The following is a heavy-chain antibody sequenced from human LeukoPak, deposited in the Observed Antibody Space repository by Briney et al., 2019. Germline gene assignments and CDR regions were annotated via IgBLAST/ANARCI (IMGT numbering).Heavy chain of an antibody. CDR3: ATESPSLDY. J-gene: IGHJ4*02. CDR1: GFTFSNAW. Sequence: PGGSLRLSCAGSGFTFSNAWMSWVRQAPGKGLEWIGRIKSKTDGGTTDYTAPVKGRFTISRDDSENTLYLQMNSLTTEDTAVYYCATESPSLDYWGQGTRVTVSS. V-gene: IGHV3-15*01. CDR2: IKSKTDGGTT.